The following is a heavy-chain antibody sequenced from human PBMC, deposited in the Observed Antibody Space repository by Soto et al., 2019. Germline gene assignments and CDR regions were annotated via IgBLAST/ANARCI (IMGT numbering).Heavy chain of an antibody. Sequence: VQLVESGGGLVKPGGSLRLSCAASGFTFSSYSMNWVRQAPGKGLEWVSSISSSSSYIYYADSVKGRFTISRDNAKNSLYLQMNSLRAEDTAVYYCARDPYGGSSSYYFDYWGQGTLVTVSS. V-gene: IGHV3-21*01. CDR1: GFTFSSYS. CDR3: ARDPYGGSSSYYFDY. D-gene: IGHD2-2*01. CDR2: ISSSSSYI. J-gene: IGHJ4*02.